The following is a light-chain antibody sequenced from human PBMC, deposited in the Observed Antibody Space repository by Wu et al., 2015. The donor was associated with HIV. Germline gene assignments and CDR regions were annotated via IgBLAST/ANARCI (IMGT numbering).Light chain of an antibody. V-gene: IGKV3-15*01. CDR2: GAS. CDR3: QQYIDWPRT. Sequence: ETVLTQSPATLSVSPGERAILSCRARQSINNNLAWYQHKSGQAPRLLIYGASNRATGIPARFSGSGSGTEFTLTISSLQSEDLAVYYCQQYIDWPRTFGQGTKVEIK. J-gene: IGKJ1*01. CDR1: QSINNN.